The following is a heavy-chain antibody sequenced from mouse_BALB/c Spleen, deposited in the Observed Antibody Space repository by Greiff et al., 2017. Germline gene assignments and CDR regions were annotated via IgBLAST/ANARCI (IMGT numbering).Heavy chain of an antibody. Sequence: QVQLQQSGAELARPGASVKLSCKASGYTFTSYWMQWVKQRPGQGLEWIGAIYPGDGDTRYTQKFKGKATLTADKSSSTAYMQLSSLASEDSAVYYCARMITTGYYAMDYWGQGTSVTVSS. V-gene: IGHV1-87*01. CDR3: ARMITTGYYAMDY. J-gene: IGHJ4*01. CDR1: GYTFTSYW. CDR2: IYPGDGDT. D-gene: IGHD2-4*01.